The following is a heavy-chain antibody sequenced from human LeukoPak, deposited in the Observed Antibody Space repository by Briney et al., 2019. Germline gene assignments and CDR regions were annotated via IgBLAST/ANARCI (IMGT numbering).Heavy chain of an antibody. CDR3: VSFYETY. V-gene: IGHV3-74*01. Sequence: GGSLRLSCAASGNYWMHWVRQAPGKELVWVSHINSDGSWTSYADSVKGRFTISKDNAKNTVYLQMNSLRAEDTAVYYCVSFYETYWGRGTLVTVSS. D-gene: IGHD2/OR15-2a*01. CDR2: INSDGSWT. J-gene: IGHJ4*02. CDR1: GNYW.